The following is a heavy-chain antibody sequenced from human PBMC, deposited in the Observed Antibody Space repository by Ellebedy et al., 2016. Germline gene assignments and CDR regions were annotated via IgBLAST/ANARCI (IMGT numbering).Heavy chain of an antibody. Sequence: GGSLRLSCVVSGTTFSSYNMDWVRQAPGKGLEWVSAIFSDGNTYYADSVKGRFTISRDNSKNTLYLQMNSLRAEDTAVYYCARGVGSGWFDPWGQGTLVTVSS. CDR3: ARGVGSGWFDP. V-gene: IGHV3-53*01. CDR1: GTTFSSYN. CDR2: IFSDGNT. D-gene: IGHD2-15*01. J-gene: IGHJ5*02.